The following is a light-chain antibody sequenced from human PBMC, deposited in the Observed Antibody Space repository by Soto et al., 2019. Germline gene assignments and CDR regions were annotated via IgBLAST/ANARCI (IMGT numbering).Light chain of an antibody. CDR1: QSVSSSY. Sequence: EIVLTQSPGTLSLSPGERATLSCRASQSVSSSYLAWYQQKPGQAPRLLIYGASSRATGIPDRFSGRGSGTDFTLTISRLEPADCAVYYCHQYDSSPLTFGGGTKVEIK. V-gene: IGKV3-20*01. J-gene: IGKJ4*01. CDR3: HQYDSSPLT. CDR2: GAS.